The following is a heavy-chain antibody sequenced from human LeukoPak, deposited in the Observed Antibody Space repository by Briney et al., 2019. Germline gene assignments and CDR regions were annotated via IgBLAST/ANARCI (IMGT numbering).Heavy chain of an antibody. CDR3: AKHWAATVTYFDY. CDR1: GFTFSSYA. CDR2: ISGSGGST. D-gene: IGHD4-11*01. Sequence: GGSLRLSCAASGFTFSSYAMSWVRQAPGKGLEWVSAISGSGGSTYYADSVKGRFTISRDNSKNTLYLQMNILRAEDTAVYYCAKHWAATVTYFDYWGQGTLVTVSS. V-gene: IGHV3-23*01. J-gene: IGHJ4*02.